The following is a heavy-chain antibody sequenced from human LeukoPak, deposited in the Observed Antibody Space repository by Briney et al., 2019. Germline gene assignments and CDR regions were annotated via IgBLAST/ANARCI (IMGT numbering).Heavy chain of an antibody. CDR1: RFTFSSYS. CDR3: ARQRGYYGSGVYYYYMDV. D-gene: IGHD3-10*01. J-gene: IGHJ6*03. Sequence: GGSLRLSCAASRFTFSSYSMNWVRQAPGKGLEWVSSISSSSSYIYYADSVKGRFTISRDNAKNSLYLQMNSLRAEDTAVYYCARQRGYYGSGVYYYYMDVWGKGTTVTVSS. V-gene: IGHV3-21*01. CDR2: ISSSSSYI.